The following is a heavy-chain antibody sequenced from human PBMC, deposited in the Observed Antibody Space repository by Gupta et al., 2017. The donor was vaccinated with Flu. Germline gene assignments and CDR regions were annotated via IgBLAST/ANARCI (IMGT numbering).Heavy chain of an antibody. CDR2: IYYTGST. CDR3: ARRGVGYYDLDY. J-gene: IGHJ4*02. D-gene: IGHD3-3*01. V-gene: IGHV4-39*01. Sequence: WIRQPPGKGLEWIGTIYYTGSTYYSPSLKSRVTISVDTSKNQFSLKLTSVTAADTAVYYCARRGVGYYDLDYWGQGTLVTVSS.